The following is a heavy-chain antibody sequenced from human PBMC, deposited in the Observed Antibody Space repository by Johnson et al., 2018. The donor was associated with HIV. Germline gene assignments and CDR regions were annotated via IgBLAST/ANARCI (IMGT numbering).Heavy chain of an antibody. Sequence: EMQLVESGGGLVQRGGSLRLSCAASGVTFSSYAMSWVRQAPGKGLEWVSAISGSGGSTYYADSVKGRFTISRDNSKNTLYLQMNSLRAEDTAVYYCAKDRGLLDAFDIWGQGTMVTVSS. CDR2: ISGSGGST. J-gene: IGHJ3*02. CDR1: GVTFSSYA. V-gene: IGHV3-23*04. CDR3: AKDRGLLDAFDI.